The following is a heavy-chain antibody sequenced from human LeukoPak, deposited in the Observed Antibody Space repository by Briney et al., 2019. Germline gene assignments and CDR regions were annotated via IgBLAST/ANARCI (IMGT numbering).Heavy chain of an antibody. CDR1: GYRFTSYW. D-gene: IGHD2-15*01. CDR2: IYPGDSDT. CDR3: ARSPTVVAATANWFDP. Sequence: GVSLKISCKGSGYRFTSYWIGWVRQMPGKGLEWMGIIYPGDSDTRYSPSFQGQVTISADKSINTAYLQWSSLEASDTAMYYCARSPTVVAATANWFDPWGQGTLVTVYS. V-gene: IGHV5-51*01. J-gene: IGHJ5*02.